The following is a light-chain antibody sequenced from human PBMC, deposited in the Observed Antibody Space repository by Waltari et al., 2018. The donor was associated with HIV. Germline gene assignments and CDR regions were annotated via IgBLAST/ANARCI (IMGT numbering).Light chain of an antibody. V-gene: IGKV4-1*01. CDR2: WAS. CDR1: QTVLYSSDNRDY. CDR3: QQYYTTPQS. J-gene: IGKJ2*03. Sequence: DIVLTQSPDSTAVCLGVRATVNCTSSQTVLYSSDNRDYLAWYQVRPGQPPQLLIYWASTRQSGVPDRFSGSGSETHFTLTISGLQAEDVAIYYCQQYYTTPQSFGQGTRLEI.